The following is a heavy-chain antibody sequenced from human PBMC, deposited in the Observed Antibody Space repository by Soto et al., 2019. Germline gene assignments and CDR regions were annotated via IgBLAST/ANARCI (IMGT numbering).Heavy chain of an antibody. Sequence: GGSLRLSCAASGFTFSSYAMHWVRQAPGKGLEWVAVISYDGSNKYYADSVKGRFTISRDNSKNTLYLQMNSLRAEDTAVYYCAKVPLMYYYDSSGYLDYWGQGTLVTVSS. CDR2: ISYDGSNK. J-gene: IGHJ4*02. V-gene: IGHV3-30-3*01. CDR3: AKVPLMYYYDSSGYLDY. CDR1: GFTFSSYA. D-gene: IGHD3-22*01.